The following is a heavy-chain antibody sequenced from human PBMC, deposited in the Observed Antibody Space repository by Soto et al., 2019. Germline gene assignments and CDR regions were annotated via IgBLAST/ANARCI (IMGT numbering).Heavy chain of an antibody. V-gene: IGHV5-10-1*01. Sequence: PGESLKISCKGSGYSFTSYWISWVRQMPGKGLEWMGRIDPSDSYTNYSPSFQGHVTISADKSISTAYLQWSSLKASDTAMYYCARKNIAAAGKKVYYGMDVWGQRTTVTVSS. CDR1: GYSFTSYW. D-gene: IGHD6-13*01. CDR3: ARKNIAAAGKKVYYGMDV. CDR2: IDPSDSYT. J-gene: IGHJ6*02.